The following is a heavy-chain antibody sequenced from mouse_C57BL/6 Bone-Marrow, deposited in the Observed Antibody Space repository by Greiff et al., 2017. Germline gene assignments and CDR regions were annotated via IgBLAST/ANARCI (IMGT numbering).Heavy chain of an antibody. CDR1: GFNIKDYY. Sequence: EVQVVESGAELVRPGASVKLSCTASGFNIKDYYMHWVKQRPEQGLEWIGSIDPEGGYTEYAPKFQGKATLTADTSSNTAYLQLSSLTSEDTAVYCCATLFGCAAYWGQGTTVTVSS. D-gene: IGHD3-3*01. V-gene: IGHV14-1*01. J-gene: IGHJ2*01. CDR2: IDPEGGYT. CDR3: ATLFGCAAY.